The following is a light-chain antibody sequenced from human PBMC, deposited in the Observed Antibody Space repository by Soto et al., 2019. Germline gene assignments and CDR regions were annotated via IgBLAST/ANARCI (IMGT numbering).Light chain of an antibody. J-gene: IGKJ1*01. CDR3: QQTFGTPRT. CDR1: ENIRTY. Sequence: DIQMTQSPSSLSASAGDRVTITCRASENIRTYLNWCQQKPGKAPEVLIYAASKLQSGVPLRFSGSGSGTDFTLNITRLQPEDFATYYCQQTFGTPRTFGQGTKVEI. CDR2: AAS. V-gene: IGKV1-39*01.